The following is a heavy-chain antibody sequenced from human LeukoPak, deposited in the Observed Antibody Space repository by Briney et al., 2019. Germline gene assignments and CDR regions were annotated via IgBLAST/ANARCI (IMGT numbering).Heavy chain of an antibody. J-gene: IGHJ5*02. CDR1: GFTFSSYG. V-gene: IGHV3-33*06. Sequence: GGSLRLSCAASGFTFSSYGMHWVRQAPGKGLEWVAVIWYDGSNKYYADSVKGRFTISRDNSKNTLYLQMNSLRAEDTAVYYCAKTLTGSWFDPWGQGTLVTVSS. CDR3: AKTLTGSWFDP. D-gene: IGHD3-10*01. CDR2: IWYDGSNK.